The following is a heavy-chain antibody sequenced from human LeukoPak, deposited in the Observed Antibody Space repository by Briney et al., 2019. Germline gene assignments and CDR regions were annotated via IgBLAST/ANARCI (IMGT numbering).Heavy chain of an antibody. CDR1: GFTFSDHS. V-gene: IGHV3-33*01. CDR2: IWYDGSNK. Sequence: PGGSLRLSCAVSGFTFSDHSMHWVRQAPGKGLEWVAAIWYDGSNKYYADSVKGRFTISRDNSKNTLYLQMNSLRAEDTAVFFCAIGQIPYFYYMDVGGNGTTVTVAS. J-gene: IGHJ6*03. CDR3: AIGQIPYFYYMDV.